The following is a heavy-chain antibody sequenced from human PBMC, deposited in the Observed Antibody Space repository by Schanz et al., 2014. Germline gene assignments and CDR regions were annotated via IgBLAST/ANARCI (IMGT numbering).Heavy chain of an antibody. D-gene: IGHD2-2*01. CDR1: GFTFSSYW. V-gene: IGHV3-74*01. CDR3: ERFQSPHQPFDY. J-gene: IGHJ4*02. CDR2: INPAGTFT. Sequence: EVQLVESGGGLVKPGGSLRLSCAASGFTFSSYWMHWVRQAPGKGLVWVSRINPAGTFTNYADSVKGRFTVSRDNTKSTLYLQMNTLRGEDTAVYYCERFQSPHQPFDYWGQGTLVTVSS.